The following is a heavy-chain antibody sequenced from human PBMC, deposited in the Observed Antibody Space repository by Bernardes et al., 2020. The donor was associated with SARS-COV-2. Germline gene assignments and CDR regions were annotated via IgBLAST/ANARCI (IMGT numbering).Heavy chain of an antibody. D-gene: IGHD6-13*01. CDR3: ASVTWSSHDGFDI. CDR1: GYTFTDYH. CDR2: VYPKSGDT. V-gene: IGHV1-2*02. J-gene: IGHJ3*02. Sequence: ASVKVSCNASGYTFTDYHIHWVRQAPGQGLGWMGWVYPKSGDTSFAQNFQGRVTMTRDTSVSTAYMELSRLRFDDTAVYYCASVTWSSHDGFDIWGQGTVVTVSS.